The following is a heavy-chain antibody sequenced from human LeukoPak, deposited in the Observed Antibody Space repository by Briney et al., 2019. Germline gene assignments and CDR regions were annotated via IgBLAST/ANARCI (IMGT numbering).Heavy chain of an antibody. V-gene: IGHV3-30*02. CDR1: GFTFSSYG. Sequence: GGSLRLSCAASGFTFSSYGMHWVRQAPGKGLEWVAFIRYDGSNKYYADSVKGRFTISRDNSKNTLYLQMNSLRAEDTAVYYCARGIAAVTYFDYWGQGTLVTVSS. CDR3: ARGIAAVTYFDY. J-gene: IGHJ4*02. CDR2: IRYDGSNK. D-gene: IGHD6-13*01.